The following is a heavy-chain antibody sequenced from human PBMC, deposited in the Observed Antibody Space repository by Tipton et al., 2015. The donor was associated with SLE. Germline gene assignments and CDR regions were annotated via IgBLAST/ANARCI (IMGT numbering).Heavy chain of an antibody. CDR3: ARDGATMDWFEP. Sequence: QSGPEVKEPGFSVRVSCKTSGATFGTYTFNWVRQAPGQGLEWMGWISAYNGNTKYAQKLQGRVTMTTDTSTSTAYMELRSLRSDDTAVYYCARDGATMDWFEPWGQGTLVTVSS. CDR2: ISAYNGNT. D-gene: IGHD1-26*01. CDR1: GATFGTYT. J-gene: IGHJ5*02. V-gene: IGHV1-18*01.